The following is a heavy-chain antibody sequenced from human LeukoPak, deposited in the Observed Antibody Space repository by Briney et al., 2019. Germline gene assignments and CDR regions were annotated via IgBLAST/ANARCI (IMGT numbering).Heavy chain of an antibody. CDR1: GGSISSYY. CDR2: IYYSGST. CDR3: GSTKYKPSLTSRVTITAHTTKHQESPKLSSATPADRPVYYCAIRYHGYSDYNHLGMHV. V-gene: IGHV4-59*08. J-gene: IGHJ6*01. D-gene: IGHD3-10*01. Sequence: SETLSLTFTGSGGSISSYYWSWIRQPPGKGLEWIGDIYYSGSTNYKPSLLRRVTISLDPYKNQFSLKLSSVPAADTALYYSGSTKYKPSLTSRVTITAHTTKHQESPKLSSATPADRPVYYCAIRYHGYSDYNHLGMHVGGQGTTHSLL.